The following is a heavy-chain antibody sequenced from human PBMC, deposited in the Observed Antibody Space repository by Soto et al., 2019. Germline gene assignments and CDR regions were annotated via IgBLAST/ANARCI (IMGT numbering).Heavy chain of an antibody. D-gene: IGHD2-2*01. V-gene: IGHV4-61*01. CDR2: IYYSGST. J-gene: IGHJ6*02. CDR1: GGSVSSGSYY. CDR3: ARDRYCSSTSCKYYYYGMDV. Sequence: PSETLSLTCTVSGGSVSSGSYYWSWIRQPPGKGLEWIGYIYYSGSTNYNPSLKSRVTISVDTSKNQFSLKLSSVTAADTAVYYCARDRYCSSTSCKYYYYGMDVWGQGTTVTVSS.